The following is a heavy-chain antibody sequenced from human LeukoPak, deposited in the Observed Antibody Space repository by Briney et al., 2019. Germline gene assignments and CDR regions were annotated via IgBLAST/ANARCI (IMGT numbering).Heavy chain of an antibody. CDR1: GFTFSSYS. Sequence: PGGSLRLSCATSGFTFSSYSMNWFRQAPGKGPEWVSSISRDSNYIYHADSVRGRFATSRDNAKNSPYLQMDSLRAEDTAVYFCARESDRGCSSTSCPRDYWGQGILVTISS. D-gene: IGHD2-2*01. J-gene: IGHJ4*02. CDR2: ISRDSNYI. V-gene: IGHV3-21*01. CDR3: ARESDRGCSSTSCPRDY.